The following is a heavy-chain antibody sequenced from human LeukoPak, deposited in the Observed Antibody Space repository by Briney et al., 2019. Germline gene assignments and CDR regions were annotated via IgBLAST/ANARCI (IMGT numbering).Heavy chain of an antibody. Sequence: GGSLRLSCAASGFTFSSYAMSWARQAPGKGLEWVSAISGSGGNTYYADSVKGRFTISRDNAKNTLYLQMNSLRAEDTAVYYCAKETPGPRTYFDYWGQGTLVTVSS. J-gene: IGHJ4*02. CDR1: GFTFSSYA. V-gene: IGHV3-23*01. CDR2: ISGSGGNT. CDR3: AKETPGPRTYFDY.